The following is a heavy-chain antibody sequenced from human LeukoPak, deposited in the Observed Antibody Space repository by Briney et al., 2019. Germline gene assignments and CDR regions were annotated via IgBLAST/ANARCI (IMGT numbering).Heavy chain of an antibody. V-gene: IGHV3-30*03. CDR1: GFTLSSYR. Sequence: GGPLRLSCAASGFTLSSYRVLWVRQAPDKGREGVAVISYDGSNKYYADSVKGRFTISRDNSKNTLYLQMNSLRAEDTAVYYCAREDDDSSGYYFVWGQGTLVTVSS. D-gene: IGHD3-22*01. CDR2: ISYDGSNK. CDR3: AREDDDSSGYYFV. J-gene: IGHJ4*02.